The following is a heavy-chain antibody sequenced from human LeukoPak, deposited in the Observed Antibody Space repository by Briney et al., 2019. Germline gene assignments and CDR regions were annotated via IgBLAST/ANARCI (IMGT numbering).Heavy chain of an antibody. V-gene: IGHV1-24*01. Sequence: GASVKVSCKVSGYTLTELSMHWVRQAPGKGLEWTGGFDPEDGETIYAQKFQGRVTMTEDTSTDTAYMELSSLRSEDTAVYYCATPRHLWFGELSSFDYWGQGTLVTVSS. CDR1: GYTLTELS. J-gene: IGHJ4*02. CDR2: FDPEDGET. CDR3: ATPRHLWFGELSSFDY. D-gene: IGHD3-10*01.